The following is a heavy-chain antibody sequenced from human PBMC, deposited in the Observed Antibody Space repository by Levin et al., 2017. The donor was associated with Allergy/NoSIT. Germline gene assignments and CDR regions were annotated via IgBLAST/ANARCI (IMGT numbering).Heavy chain of an antibody. D-gene: IGHD3-10*01. CDR3: AGDYYGSLLYDYMDV. CDR2: INPASGGI. V-gene: IGHV1-2*02. Sequence: ASVKVSCKTSGYTRTGYYMHWVRQAPGQGLEWMGWINPASGGINYAQKFQGRVTMTRDMSISTAYMELSRLRSDDTAVYYCAGDYYGSLLYDYMDVWGNGTTVTVSS. CDR1: GYTRTGYY. J-gene: IGHJ6*03.